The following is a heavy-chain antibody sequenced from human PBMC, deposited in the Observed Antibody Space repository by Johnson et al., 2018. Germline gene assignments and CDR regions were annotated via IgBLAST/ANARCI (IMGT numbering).Heavy chain of an antibody. CDR2: IRSTTYGGTT. V-gene: IGHV3-49*03. CDR3: ATYSTSAGDAFDI. J-gene: IGHJ3*02. D-gene: IGHD2-2*01. Sequence: VQLVQSGGGLGQPGRSLRLSCTASGLTFGDYDLSWFRQAPGKGLEWVGFIRSTTYGGTTEYAASVKGRFTISRDDSKNTLFLQMNSLKIEDTAVYYCATYSTSAGDAFDIWGQGTMVTVSS. CDR1: GLTFGDYD.